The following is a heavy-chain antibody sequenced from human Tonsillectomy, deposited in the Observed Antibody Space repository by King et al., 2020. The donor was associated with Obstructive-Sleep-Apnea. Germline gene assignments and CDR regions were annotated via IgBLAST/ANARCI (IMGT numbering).Heavy chain of an antibody. CDR1: GGSVSSTSYY. D-gene: IGHD5-24*01. V-gene: IGHV4-61*01. CDR3: ARESRWLQSF. J-gene: IGHJ1*01. CDR2: IYNSGST. Sequence: VPLQESGPGLVKPSETLSLTCTVSGGSVSSTSYYWSWIRQSPGKGLEWIGYIYNSGSTDYNPSLKSRATISIDTSRNQFSLKVNSVTAADTAVYYCARESRWLQSFWGPGTLVTVSS.